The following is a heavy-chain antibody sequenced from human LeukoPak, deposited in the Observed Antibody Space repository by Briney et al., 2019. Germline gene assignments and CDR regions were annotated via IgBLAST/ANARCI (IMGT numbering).Heavy chain of an antibody. Sequence: GGSLRLSCAASGFTFSSYSMNWVRQAPGKGLEWVSSISSSSSYIYYADSVKGRFTISRDNAKNSLYLQMNSLRAEDTAVHYCARDRVSGWPSPDYWGQGTLVTVSS. D-gene: IGHD6-19*01. J-gene: IGHJ4*02. V-gene: IGHV3-21*01. CDR1: GFTFSSYS. CDR3: ARDRVSGWPSPDY. CDR2: ISSSSSYI.